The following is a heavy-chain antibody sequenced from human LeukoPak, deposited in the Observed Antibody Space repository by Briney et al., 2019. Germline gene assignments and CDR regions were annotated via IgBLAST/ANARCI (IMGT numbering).Heavy chain of an antibody. J-gene: IGHJ4*02. Sequence: SETLSLTCVVSGYSISSGYYWGWIRQPPGKGLEWIGSIYHSGSTYYNPSLKSRVTISVDTSKSQYSLKMSSVTAADTAVYYCARVDSYSSSSLDYWGQGTLVTVSS. CDR1: GYSISSGYY. V-gene: IGHV4-38-2*01. D-gene: IGHD6-6*01. CDR3: ARVDSYSSSSLDY. CDR2: IYHSGST.